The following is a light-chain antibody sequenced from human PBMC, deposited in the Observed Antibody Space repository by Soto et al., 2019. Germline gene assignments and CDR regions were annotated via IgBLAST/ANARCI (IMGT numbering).Light chain of an antibody. J-gene: IGLJ2*01. CDR3: AAWDDSLNGHVV. Sequence: QSVLTQPPSASGTPGQRLSISCSGSNSNIGKNTVNWYQQLPRTAPKLLIYSNNQRPSGVPERFSGSKSGTSASLAISGLQSEDEADYYCAAWDDSLNGHVVFGGGTKVT. V-gene: IGLV1-44*01. CDR2: SNN. CDR1: NSNIGKNT.